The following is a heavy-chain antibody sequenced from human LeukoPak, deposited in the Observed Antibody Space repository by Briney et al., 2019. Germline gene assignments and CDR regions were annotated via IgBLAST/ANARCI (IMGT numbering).Heavy chain of an antibody. D-gene: IGHD3-10*01. V-gene: IGHV3-21*01. CDR2: ISSGSTNI. CDR3: AREPDITLLRGVSLKFDS. J-gene: IGHJ4*02. Sequence: PGGSLRLSCAASGFTFSSYTINCVRQAPGKGLEWVSSISSGSTNIYYADSVKGRFTISRDNAKNSLYLQMNSLRDEDTAVYFCAREPDITLLRGVSLKFDSWGQGALVTVSS. CDR1: GFTFSSYT.